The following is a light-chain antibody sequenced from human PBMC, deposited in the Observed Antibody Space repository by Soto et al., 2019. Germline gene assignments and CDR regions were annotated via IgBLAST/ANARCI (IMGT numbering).Light chain of an antibody. V-gene: IGKV1-39*01. CDR3: QQSYTTPRT. J-gene: IGKJ1*01. CDR2: GAS. CDR1: QTIRTS. Sequence: QMTQSPSSLSASVGARVTITCRASQTIRTSLNWYQQKPGKAPKLLIYGASTLQSGVPSRFSGTGSATYFTLTISSLPPEEFAIYYCQQSYTTPRTFGQGTKVEV.